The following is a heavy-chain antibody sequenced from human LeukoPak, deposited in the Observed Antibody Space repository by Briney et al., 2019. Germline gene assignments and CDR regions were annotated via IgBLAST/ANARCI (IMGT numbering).Heavy chain of an antibody. V-gene: IGHV1-2*02. CDR2: INPTSGGT. D-gene: IGHD2-21*01. J-gene: IGHJ4*02. CDR1: GYTFTDYY. Sequence: AAVNVSCKASGYTFTDYYVNWVRQAPGQGLEWVGCINPTSGGTSYAQKFQGRVTLTRDTSINTAYMDLSSLRYDDTAIYYCARGHSGDGYHFDYWGQGTLVAVS. CDR3: ARGHSGDGYHFDY.